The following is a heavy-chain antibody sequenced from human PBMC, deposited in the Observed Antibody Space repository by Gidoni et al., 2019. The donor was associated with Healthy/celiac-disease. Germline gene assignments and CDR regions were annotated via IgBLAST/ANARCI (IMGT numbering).Heavy chain of an antibody. Sequence: EVQLVESGGGLVQPGGSLSLSCAASGLPVCSNYMSWVRQAPGKGLEWVSVIYSGGSTYYADSVKGRFTISRDNSKNTLYLQMNSLRAEDTAVYYCARAPPEWELLYGYMDVWGKGTTVTVSS. V-gene: IGHV3-66*02. CDR1: GLPVCSNY. CDR2: IYSGGST. CDR3: ARAPPEWELLYGYMDV. J-gene: IGHJ6*03. D-gene: IGHD1-26*01.